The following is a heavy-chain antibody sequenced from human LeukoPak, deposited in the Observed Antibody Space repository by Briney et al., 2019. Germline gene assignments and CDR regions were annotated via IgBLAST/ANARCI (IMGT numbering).Heavy chain of an antibody. CDR2: IYYSGST. CDR3: AREDPQTTVPEGLDV. CDR1: GGSISTFY. J-gene: IGHJ6*02. Sequence: PSETLSLTCTVPGGSISTFYWSWRRQPPGKGLEWIGYIYYSGSTNYNPSLKSRVTISVDTSKNQFSLRLSSVTAADTAVYYCAREDPQTTVPEGLDVWGQGTTVTVSS. D-gene: IGHD4-17*01. V-gene: IGHV4-59*01.